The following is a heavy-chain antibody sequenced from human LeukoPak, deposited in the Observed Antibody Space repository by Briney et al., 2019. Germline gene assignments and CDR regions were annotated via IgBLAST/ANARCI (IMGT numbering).Heavy chain of an antibody. V-gene: IGHV4-4*07. Sequence: PSETLSLTCTVSGGSISTYYWSWIRQPAGKGLEWVGRIYTSGSTKYNPSLKSRVTISVDTSKNQFSLKLSSVTAADTAVYYCARGVTGGDFDYWGQGTLVTVSS. D-gene: IGHD7-27*01. CDR3: ARGVTGGDFDY. CDR1: GGSISTYY. CDR2: IYTSGST. J-gene: IGHJ4*02.